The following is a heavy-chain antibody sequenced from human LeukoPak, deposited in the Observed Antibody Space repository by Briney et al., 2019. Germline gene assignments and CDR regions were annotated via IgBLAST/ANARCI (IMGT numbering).Heavy chain of an antibody. CDR3: ARGDNYVFDV. V-gene: IGHV4-4*02. D-gene: IGHD5-24*01. CDR1: VGTIISSNC. CDR2: ISHDGST. J-gene: IGHJ2*01. Sequence: SGTVSLTCVVSVGTIISSNCRSWVRQPPEKVLEWIGEISHDGSTNYNPSLKSRVTISVDKSNNHFSLKLTSVTAADTAMYYCARGDNYVFDVWGRGTLVSVSS.